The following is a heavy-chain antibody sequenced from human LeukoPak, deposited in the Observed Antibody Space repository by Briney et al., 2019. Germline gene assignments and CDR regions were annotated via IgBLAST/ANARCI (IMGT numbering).Heavy chain of an antibody. CDR1: GGSFSGYY. CDR3: ARGYYYDSSGYPATPYYYYGMDV. D-gene: IGHD3-22*01. Sequence: PSETLSLTCAVYGGSFSGYYWSWIRQPPGKGLEWIGEINHSGSTNHNPSLKSRVTISVDTSKNQFSLKLSSVTAADTAVYYCARGYYYDSSGYPATPYYYYGMDVWGQGTTVTVSS. CDR2: INHSGST. V-gene: IGHV4-34*01. J-gene: IGHJ6*02.